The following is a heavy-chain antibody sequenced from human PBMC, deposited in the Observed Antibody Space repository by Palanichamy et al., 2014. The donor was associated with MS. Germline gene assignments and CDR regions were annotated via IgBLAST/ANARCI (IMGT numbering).Heavy chain of an antibody. J-gene: IGHJ4*02. CDR1: GYILTELS. CDR3: ATLTEITFGGVIVSYDY. V-gene: IGHV1-24*01. D-gene: IGHD3-16*02. Sequence: QVQLVQSGAEVKKPGASVKVSCKVSGYILTELSMHWVRQAPGKGLEWMGGFDPEDGETIYAQRFQGRVTMTEDTSTDAAYMELSSLRSEDTAVYYCATLTEITFGGVIVSYDYWGQGTLVTVSS. CDR2: FDPEDGET.